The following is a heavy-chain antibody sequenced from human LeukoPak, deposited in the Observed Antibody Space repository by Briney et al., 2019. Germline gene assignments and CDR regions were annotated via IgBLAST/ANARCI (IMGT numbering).Heavy chain of an antibody. CDR3: ATLGAYNWNYDGMDV. CDR2: IYYSGST. CDR1: GGSISSYY. Sequence: SETLSLTCTVSGGSISSYYWSWIRQSPGKGLEWIGYIYYSGSTNYNPSLKSRVTISVDTSKNQFSLKLSSVTAADTAVYCCATLGAYNWNYDGMDVWGQGTTVTVSS. J-gene: IGHJ6*02. D-gene: IGHD1-20*01. V-gene: IGHV4-59*01.